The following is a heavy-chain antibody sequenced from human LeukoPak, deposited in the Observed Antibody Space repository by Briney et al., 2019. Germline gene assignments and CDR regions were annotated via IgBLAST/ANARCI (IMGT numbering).Heavy chain of an antibody. J-gene: IGHJ6*02. CDR1: GFTFSSYA. CDR2: ISGSGGST. V-gene: IGHV3-23*01. Sequence: GGSLRLSCAASGFTFSSYAMSWVRQAPGKGLEWVSAISGSGGSTYYADSVKGRFTISRDNSKNTLYLQMNSLRAEVTAVYYCARLLNMVRGPSGGMDVWGQGTTVTVSS. D-gene: IGHD3-10*01. CDR3: ARLLNMVRGPSGGMDV.